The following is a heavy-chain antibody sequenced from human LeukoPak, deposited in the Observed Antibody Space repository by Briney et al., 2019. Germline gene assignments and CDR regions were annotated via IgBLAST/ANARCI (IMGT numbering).Heavy chain of an antibody. CDR1: GGSISSYY. V-gene: IGHV4-59*12. CDR3: ASKYYYDSSGYDAFDI. Sequence: SETLSLTCTVSGGSISSYYWSWIRQPPGKGLEWIGYIYHSGSTYYNPSLKSRVTISVDRSKNQFSLKLSSVTAADTAVYYCASKYYYDSSGYDAFDIWGQGTMVTVSS. J-gene: IGHJ3*02. CDR2: IYHSGST. D-gene: IGHD3-22*01.